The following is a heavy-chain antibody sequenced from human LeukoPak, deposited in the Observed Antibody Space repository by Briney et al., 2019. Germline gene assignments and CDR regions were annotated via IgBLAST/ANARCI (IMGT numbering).Heavy chain of an antibody. Sequence: PSETLSLTCTVSGGSISSSSYYWGWIRQPPGEGLEWIGSIYYSGSTYYNPSLKSRVTISVDTSKNQFSLKLSSVTAADTAVYYCARKGDGYNYYFDYWGQGTLVTVSP. D-gene: IGHD5-24*01. CDR3: ARKGDGYNYYFDY. CDR2: IYYSGST. V-gene: IGHV4-39*01. J-gene: IGHJ4*02. CDR1: GGSISSSSYY.